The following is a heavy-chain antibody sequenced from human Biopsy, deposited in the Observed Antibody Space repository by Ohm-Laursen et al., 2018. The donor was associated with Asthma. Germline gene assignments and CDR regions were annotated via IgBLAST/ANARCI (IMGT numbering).Heavy chain of an antibody. CDR1: GFSFSNFA. Sequence: SLRLSCAASGFSFSNFAVHWVRQAPGKGLEWVGVISKDASTQDYADSVKGRFTMARDNSKNTLDLQMNSLRDEDTAVYYCARDYGGNSGYYYGMDVWGQGTTVTVSS. CDR2: ISKDASTQ. CDR3: ARDYGGNSGYYYGMDV. V-gene: IGHV3-30*07. J-gene: IGHJ6*02. D-gene: IGHD4-23*01.